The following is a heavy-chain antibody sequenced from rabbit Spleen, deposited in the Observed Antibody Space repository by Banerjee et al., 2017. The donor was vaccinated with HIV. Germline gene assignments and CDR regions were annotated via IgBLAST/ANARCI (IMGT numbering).Heavy chain of an antibody. Sequence: QEQLKESGGGLVKPEGSLTLTCKASGVSFSDKDVMCWVRQAPGKGLEWIACINIVTGKSVYASWAKGRFTFSRTSSTTVTLQMTSLTAADTATYFCARVCINKGDVYWGLWGQGTLVTVS. CDR1: GVSFSDKDV. J-gene: IGHJ3*01. CDR2: INIVTGKS. D-gene: IGHD2-1*01. V-gene: IGHV1S45*01. CDR3: ARVCINKGDVYWGL.